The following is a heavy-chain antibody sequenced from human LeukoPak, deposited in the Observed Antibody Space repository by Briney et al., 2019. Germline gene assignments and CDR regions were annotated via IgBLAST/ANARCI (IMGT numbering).Heavy chain of an antibody. CDR3: ARGYYDSSVAGVDY. CDR1: GYTFTSYG. D-gene: IGHD3-22*01. Sequence: ASVKVSCKASGYTFTSYGISWVRQAPGQGLEWMGWISAYNGNTNYAQKLQGRVTMATDTSTSTAYMELRSLRSDDTAVYYCARGYYDSSVAGVDYWGQGTLVTVSS. J-gene: IGHJ4*02. V-gene: IGHV1-18*01. CDR2: ISAYNGNT.